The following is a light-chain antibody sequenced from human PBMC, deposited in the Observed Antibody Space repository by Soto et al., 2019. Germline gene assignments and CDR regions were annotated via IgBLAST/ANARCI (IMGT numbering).Light chain of an antibody. Sequence: QSVLTQPASVSGSPGQSITISCTGTSSDVGAYSYVSWFQQHPDKAPKLMIYEVSNRPSGVSSRFSGSKSGNTASLTISGLQAEDDADYYCSSYTTSSTWVFGTGTKVTVL. V-gene: IGLV2-14*01. J-gene: IGLJ1*01. CDR1: SSDVGAYSY. CDR3: SSYTTSSTWV. CDR2: EVS.